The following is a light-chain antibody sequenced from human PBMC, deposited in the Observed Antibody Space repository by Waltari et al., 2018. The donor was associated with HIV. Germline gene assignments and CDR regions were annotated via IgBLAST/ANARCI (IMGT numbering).Light chain of an antibody. V-gene: IGKV4-1*01. CDR2: GAS. CDR1: QNLFYSSTNKTY. CDR3: QQYYTDPFT. Sequence: DIVMTQSPDSLAVSLGERATIHCQSSQNLFYSSTNKTYLAWYQQKPGQPPRVLINGASTRESGVPDRFSGSGSGTDFTLTISSLQTEDVALYYCQQYYTDPFTFGGGTKVEIK. J-gene: IGKJ4*01.